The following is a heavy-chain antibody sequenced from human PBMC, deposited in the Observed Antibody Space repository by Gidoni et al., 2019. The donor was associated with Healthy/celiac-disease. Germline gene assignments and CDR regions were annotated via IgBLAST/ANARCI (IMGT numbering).Heavy chain of an antibody. V-gene: IGHV3-23*01. CDR3: AKTHKGHFDI. CDR1: GFTFSSYA. Sequence: VQLLESGGGLVQPGGSLRLSCAASGFTFSSYAMSWVRQAPGKGVEWFSAISGSGGSTYHADSVKGRFTISRDNSKNTLYLQMNSLRAEETDVYDCAKTHKGHFDIWGQGTMVTVSS. J-gene: IGHJ3*02. CDR2: ISGSGGST.